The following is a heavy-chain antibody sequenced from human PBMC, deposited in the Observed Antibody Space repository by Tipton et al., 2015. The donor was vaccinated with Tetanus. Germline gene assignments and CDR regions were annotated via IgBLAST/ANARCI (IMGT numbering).Heavy chain of an antibody. D-gene: IGHD2-8*01. CDR2: IYPGDSDT. Sequence: QLVQSGGEVKKPGESLKISCKGSRYIFTNYWIGWVRQKPGKGLEWMGIIYPGDSDTRYSPSFQGQVTISVDKSINTAYLQWSSLKASDTSVFYCARAHCTDGVCNFDFWGQGALVTVAS. V-gene: IGHV5-51*01. J-gene: IGHJ4*02. CDR3: ARAHCTDGVCNFDF. CDR1: RYIFTNYW.